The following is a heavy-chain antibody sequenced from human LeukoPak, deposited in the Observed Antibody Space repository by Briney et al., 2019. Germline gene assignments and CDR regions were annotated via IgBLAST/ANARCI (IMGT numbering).Heavy chain of an antibody. CDR2: INPSGGST. D-gene: IGHD3-16*01. V-gene: IGHV1-46*01. CDR3: ARDKDGGAPDGY. CDR1: GYTFTIYY. Sequence: ASVTVSCTASGYTFTIYYMHWVRQAPGQGLEWMGIINPSGGSTSYAQKFQGRVTMTRDTSTSTVYMELSSLRSEDTAVYYCARDKDGGAPDGYWGQGTLVTVSS. J-gene: IGHJ4*02.